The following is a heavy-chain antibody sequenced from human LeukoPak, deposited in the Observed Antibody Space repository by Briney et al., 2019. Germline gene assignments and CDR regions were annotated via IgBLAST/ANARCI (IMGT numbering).Heavy chain of an antibody. J-gene: IGHJ4*02. Sequence: ASVKVSCKASGYTFTSYYMHWVRQAPGQGLEWMGWVNPNSGNTGYAQKFQGRVTMTRDTSISTAYMELSSLRSEDTAVYYCARGTPYCSSASCYNYWGQGTLVTVSS. D-gene: IGHD2-2*02. CDR2: VNPNSGNT. V-gene: IGHV1-8*02. CDR3: ARGTPYCSSASCYNY. CDR1: GYTFTSYY.